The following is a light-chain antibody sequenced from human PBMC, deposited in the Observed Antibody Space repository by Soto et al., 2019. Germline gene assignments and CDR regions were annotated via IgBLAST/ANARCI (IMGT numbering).Light chain of an antibody. CDR1: QGIRND. Sequence: AIQMTQSPSSLSASVGDRVTITCRASQGIRNDLGWYQQKPGKAPKLLIYAASSLQSGVPSRFSGSESGTDFTLTISSLQPEDFATYYCLQDYNYPPTFGQGTKVEIQ. CDR2: AAS. J-gene: IGKJ1*01. CDR3: LQDYNYPPT. V-gene: IGKV1-6*01.